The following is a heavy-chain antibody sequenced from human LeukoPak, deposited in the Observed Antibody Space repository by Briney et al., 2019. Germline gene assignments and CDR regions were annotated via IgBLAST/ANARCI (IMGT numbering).Heavy chain of an antibody. J-gene: IGHJ4*02. D-gene: IGHD3-10*01. CDR1: GGSFSGYY. V-gene: IGHV4-34*01. CDR3: ARADYGSGSCFDY. Sequence: SETLSLTCAVYGGSFSGYYWSWIRQPPGKGLEWIGEINHSGSTNNNPSLKSRVTISVDTSKNQFSLKLSSVTAADTAVYYCARADYGSGSCFDYWGQGTLVTVSS. CDR2: INHSGST.